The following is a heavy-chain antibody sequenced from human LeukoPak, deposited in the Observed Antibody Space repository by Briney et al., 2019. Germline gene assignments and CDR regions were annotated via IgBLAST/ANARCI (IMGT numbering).Heavy chain of an antibody. Sequence: ASVKVSCKASGYTFNDYYMHWVRQAPGQGLEWIGRINPDSGGTDYAQKFQDRVTMTRDTSITTAYMDLSRLRSDDTAVYYCARLGENGLLTGYFYPWGQGTLVTVSP. CDR1: GYTFNDYY. V-gene: IGHV1-2*02. CDR3: ARLGENGLLTGYFYP. CDR2: INPDSGGT. D-gene: IGHD3-9*01. J-gene: IGHJ5*02.